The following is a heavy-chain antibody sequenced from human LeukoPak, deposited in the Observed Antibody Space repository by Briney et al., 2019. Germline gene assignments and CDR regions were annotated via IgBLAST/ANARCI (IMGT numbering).Heavy chain of an antibody. CDR1: GFTFSSYA. CDR3: ARGPVRYYDSSGYYRNYYMDV. CDR2: IYYSGST. Sequence: GSLRLSCAASGFTFSSYAMSWVRQAPGKGLEWIGYIYYSGSTNYNPSLKSRVTISVDTSKNQFSLKLSSVTAADTAVYYCARGPVRYYDSSGYYRNYYMDVWGKGTTVTVSS. J-gene: IGHJ6*03. V-gene: IGHV4-59*12. D-gene: IGHD3-22*01.